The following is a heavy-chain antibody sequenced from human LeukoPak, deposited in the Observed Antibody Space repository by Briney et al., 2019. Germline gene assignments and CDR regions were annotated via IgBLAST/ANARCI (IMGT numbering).Heavy chain of an antibody. CDR3: ATRTSHTSSWYVYLFWDY. V-gene: IGHV3-7*03. CDR2: INQDGSEK. D-gene: IGHD6-13*01. J-gene: IGHJ4*02. Sequence: GGSLRLSCAAFGFTFSSYWVTWVRQAPGKGLEWVANINQDGSEKYYVDSVKGRFTISRDNAKNSLYLQMNSLRAEDTAVYYCATRTSHTSSWYVYLFWDYWGQGALVTVSS. CDR1: GFTFSSYW.